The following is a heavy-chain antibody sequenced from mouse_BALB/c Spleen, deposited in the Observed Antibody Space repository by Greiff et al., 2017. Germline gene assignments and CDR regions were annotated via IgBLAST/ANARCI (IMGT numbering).Heavy chain of an antibody. CDR1: GYTFTSYW. D-gene: IGHD1-1*01. CDR2: IYPSDSYT. Sequence: QVQLQQSGAELVRPGASVKLSCKASGYTFTSYWINWVKQRPGQGLEWIGNIYPSDSYTNYNQKFKDKATLTVDKSSSTAYMQLSSPTSEDSAVYYCTRYLLLSYAMDYWGQGTSVTVSS. CDR3: TRYLLLSYAMDY. J-gene: IGHJ4*01. V-gene: IGHV1-69*02.